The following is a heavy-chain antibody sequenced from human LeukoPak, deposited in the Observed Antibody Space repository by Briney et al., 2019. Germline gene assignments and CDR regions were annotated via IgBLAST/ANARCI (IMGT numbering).Heavy chain of an antibody. Sequence: GGSLRLSCAASGFTFSSYAMTWVRQAPGKGLEWVSVIYSGGSTYYADSVKGRFTISRDNSKNTLYLQMNSLRAEDTAVYYRARDLLAAAGTYYYYYGMDVWGQGTTVTVSS. CDR2: IYSGGST. V-gene: IGHV3-66*01. D-gene: IGHD6-13*01. CDR1: GFTFSSYA. J-gene: IGHJ6*02. CDR3: ARDLLAAAGTYYYYYGMDV.